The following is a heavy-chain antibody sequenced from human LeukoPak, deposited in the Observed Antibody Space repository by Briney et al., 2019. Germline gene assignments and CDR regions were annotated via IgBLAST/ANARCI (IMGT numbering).Heavy chain of an antibody. CDR1: GYTFTSYG. CDR2: ISAYNGNT. J-gene: IGHJ4*02. D-gene: IGHD6-19*01. Sequence: ASVKVSCKASGYTFTSYGISWVRQAPGQGLEWMEWISAYNGNTNYAQKLQGRVTMTTDTSTSTAYMELRSLRSDDTAVYYCARGRSSGWYTGEYYFDYWGQGTLVTVSS. V-gene: IGHV1-18*04. CDR3: ARGRSSGWYTGEYYFDY.